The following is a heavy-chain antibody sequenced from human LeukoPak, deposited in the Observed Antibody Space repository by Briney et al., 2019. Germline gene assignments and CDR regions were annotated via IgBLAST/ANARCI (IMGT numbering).Heavy chain of an antibody. V-gene: IGHV3-23*01. CDR1: GFTFSSYA. CDR3: AKGGTLWPLDY. Sequence: PGGLRLSCAASGFTFSSYAMSRVRQAPGKGLEWVSAISGSGGSTYYADSVKGQFTISRDNSKNTLYLQMNSLRAEDTAVYYCAKGGTLWPLDYWGQGTLVTVSS. J-gene: IGHJ4*02. CDR2: ISGSGGST. D-gene: IGHD2/OR15-2a*01.